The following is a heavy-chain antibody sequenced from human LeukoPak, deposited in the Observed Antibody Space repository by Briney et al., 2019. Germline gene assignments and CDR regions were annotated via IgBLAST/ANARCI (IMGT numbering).Heavy chain of an antibody. J-gene: IGHJ3*02. Sequence: PGGSLRLSCAASGFTFSSYGMHWVRQAPGKGLEWVAVISYDGSNKYYADSVKGRFTISRDNSKNTLYLQMNSLRAEDTAVYYCANGPGGVFYYDSSGHAFDIWGQGTMVTVSS. CDR1: GFTFSSYG. CDR3: ANGPGGVFYYDSSGHAFDI. CDR2: ISYDGSNK. D-gene: IGHD3-22*01. V-gene: IGHV3-30*18.